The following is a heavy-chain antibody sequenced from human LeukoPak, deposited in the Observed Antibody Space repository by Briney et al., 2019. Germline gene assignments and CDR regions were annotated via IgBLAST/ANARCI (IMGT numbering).Heavy chain of an antibody. J-gene: IGHJ4*02. CDR2: ISYDGSNK. CDR1: GFTFSSYG. CDR3: AKGRPLHSGSYYYFDY. V-gene: IGHV3-30*18. D-gene: IGHD1-26*01. Sequence: PGGSLRLSCAASGFTFSSYGMHWVRQAPGKGLEWVAVISYDGSNKYYADSVKGRFTISRDNSKNTLYLQMNSLRAEDTAVYYCAKGRPLHSGSYYYFDYWGQGTLVTVSS.